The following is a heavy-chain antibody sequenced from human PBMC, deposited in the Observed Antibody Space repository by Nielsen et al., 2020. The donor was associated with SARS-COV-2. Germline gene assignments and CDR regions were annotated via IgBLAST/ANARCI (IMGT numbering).Heavy chain of an antibody. D-gene: IGHD3-10*01. CDR1: GFSFSTYA. CDR2: MSYDGNIQ. Sequence: GGSLRLSCAASGFSFSTYAMHWVRQAPGKGLEWVAVMSYDGNIQYYADSVKGRFTISRDNAKNSLYLQMNSLRAEDTAVYYCARDNPFTVWFGELTGRNAMDVWGQGTTVTVSS. CDR3: ARDNPFTVWFGELTGRNAMDV. V-gene: IGHV3-30-3*01. J-gene: IGHJ6*02.